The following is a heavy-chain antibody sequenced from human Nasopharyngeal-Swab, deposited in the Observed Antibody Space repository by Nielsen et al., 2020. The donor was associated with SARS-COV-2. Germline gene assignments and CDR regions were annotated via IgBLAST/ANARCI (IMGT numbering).Heavy chain of an antibody. Sequence: GGSLRLSCAASGFTFSSYAMHWVRQAPGKGLEWVAVISYDGSNKYYADSVKGRFTISRDNSKNTLYLQMNSLRAGDTAVYYCASGWLEASAFDIWGQGTMVTVSS. D-gene: IGHD6-19*01. CDR2: ISYDGSNK. V-gene: IGHV3-30*04. J-gene: IGHJ3*02. CDR1: GFTFSSYA. CDR3: ASGWLEASAFDI.